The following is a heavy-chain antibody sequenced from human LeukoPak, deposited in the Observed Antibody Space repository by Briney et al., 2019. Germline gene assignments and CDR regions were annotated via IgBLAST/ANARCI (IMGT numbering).Heavy chain of an antibody. J-gene: IGHJ4*02. CDR2: IWNDGSKK. CDR1: GVTFRGYG. Sequence: AESLRLSCAAYGVTFRGYGMRWVRQAPGKGLEWVAVIWNDGSKKFYGDSVKGRFTISRDNSKNTLYLQMNSLRVEDTAVYYCARDSLGGDYWGQGTLVTVSS. CDR3: ARDSLGGDY. V-gene: IGHV3-33*01. D-gene: IGHD3-16*01.